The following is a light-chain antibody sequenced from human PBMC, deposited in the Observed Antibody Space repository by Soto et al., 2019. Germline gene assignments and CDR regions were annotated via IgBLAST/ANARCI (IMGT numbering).Light chain of an antibody. CDR2: RSN. J-gene: IGLJ2*01. CDR3: ASWDYSLSGVL. V-gene: IGLV1-47*01. Sequence: QSVLTQRPSASGTPGQRVTISCSGSSSNIGSNDAFWYQQLPGTAPKLLIYRSNQRPSGVPDRFSGSKSGTSASLAISGLRSEDEADYYCASWDYSLSGVLFGAGTKLTVL. CDR1: SSNIGSND.